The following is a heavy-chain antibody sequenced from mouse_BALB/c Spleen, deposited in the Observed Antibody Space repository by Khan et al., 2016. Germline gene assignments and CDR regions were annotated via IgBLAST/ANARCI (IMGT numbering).Heavy chain of an antibody. Sequence: EVQLQESGPDLVKPSQSLSLTCTVTGYSITSGYSWHWIRQFPGNKLEWMGYIHYSGSTNYNPSLKSRISITRDTSKNQFFLQLNSVTIENTATYYCLRRGDYYAIDYWGQGTSVTVSS. CDR1: GYSITSGYS. CDR3: LRRGDYYAIDY. D-gene: IGHD2-12*01. CDR2: IHYSGST. J-gene: IGHJ4*01. V-gene: IGHV3-1*02.